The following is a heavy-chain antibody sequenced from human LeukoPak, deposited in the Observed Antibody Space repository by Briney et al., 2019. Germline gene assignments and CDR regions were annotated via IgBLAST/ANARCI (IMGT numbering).Heavy chain of an antibody. J-gene: IGHJ4*02. CDR2: IYPDDSDI. CDR1: GYDFSSYW. D-gene: IGHD3-10*01. Sequence: GESLKISCKGFGYDFSSYWIGWVRQMPGKGLECMGIIYPDDSDIRYSPSFQGQVTFSVDKSISTAYLQWSSLRASDTAIYYCARHYGSGSYDYWGQGTLVTVSS. V-gene: IGHV5-51*01. CDR3: ARHYGSGSYDY.